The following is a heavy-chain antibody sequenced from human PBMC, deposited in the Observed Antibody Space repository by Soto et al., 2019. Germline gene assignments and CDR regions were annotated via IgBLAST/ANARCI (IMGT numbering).Heavy chain of an antibody. V-gene: IGHV3-23*01. J-gene: IGHJ5*02. CDR1: GFTFSSYA. Sequence: GGSLRLSCAASGFTFSSYAMSWVRQAPGKGLEWVSAISGSGGSTYYADSVKGRFTISRDNSKNTLYLQMNSLRAEDTAVYYCAKDRAYCGGDCYDNWFDPWGQGTLVTVSS. CDR3: AKDRAYCGGDCYDNWFDP. D-gene: IGHD2-21*02. CDR2: ISGSGGST.